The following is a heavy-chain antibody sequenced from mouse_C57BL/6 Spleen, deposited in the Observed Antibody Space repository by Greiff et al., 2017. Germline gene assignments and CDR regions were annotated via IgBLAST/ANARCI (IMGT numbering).Heavy chain of an antibody. V-gene: IGHV3-6*01. CDR2: ISYDGSN. CDR3: ARENLEYYFDY. J-gene: IGHJ2*01. CDR1: GYSITSGYY. Sequence: VQLKQSGPGLVKPSQSLSLTCSVTGYSITSGYYWNWIRQFPGNKLAWMGYISYDGSNNYNPSLKNRISITRDTSKNQFFLKLNSVTTEDTATYYCARENLEYYFDYWGQGTTLTVSS.